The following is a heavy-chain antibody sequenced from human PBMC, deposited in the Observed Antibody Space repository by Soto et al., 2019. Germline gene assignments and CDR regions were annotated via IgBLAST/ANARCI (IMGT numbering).Heavy chain of an antibody. CDR3: ARSKWWFDP. V-gene: IGHV4-59*08. CDR2: IYYSGST. J-gene: IGHJ5*02. D-gene: IGHD2-8*01. Sequence: SETLSLACTVSGGSISSYYWSWIRQPPGKGLEWIGYIYYSGSTNYNPSLKSRVTISVDTSKNQFSLKLSSVTAADTAVYYCARSKWWFDPWGQGTLVTVS. CDR1: GGSISSYY.